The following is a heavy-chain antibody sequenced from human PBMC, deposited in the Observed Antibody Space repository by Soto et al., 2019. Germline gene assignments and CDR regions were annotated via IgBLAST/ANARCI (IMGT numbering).Heavy chain of an antibody. CDR3: ARLDAPIAAGDYYDYYGMDV. Sequence: GESLKISCKGSGYSFTSYWISWVRQMPGKGLEWMGRIDPSDSYTNYSPSFQGHVTISADKSISTAYLQWSSLRASDTAMYYCARLDAPIAAGDYYDYYGMDVWGQGNTVTVSS. V-gene: IGHV5-10-1*01. CDR2: IDPSDSYT. D-gene: IGHD6-13*01. CDR1: GYSFTSYW. J-gene: IGHJ6*02.